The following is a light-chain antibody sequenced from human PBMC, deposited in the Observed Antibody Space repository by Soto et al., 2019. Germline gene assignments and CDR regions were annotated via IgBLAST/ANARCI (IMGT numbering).Light chain of an antibody. J-gene: IGLJ3*02. V-gene: IGLV2-23*02. CDR3: CSYSSSLWV. Sequence: QSVLTQPASVSASPGQSITVSCTGTSSDVGSFDLVSWYQQTPGKAPKLMIYEVSKRPSGVSNRFSGSKSGNTASLTISGLQAEDEANYYCCSYSSSLWVFGGGTKVTVL. CDR2: EVS. CDR1: SSDVGSFDL.